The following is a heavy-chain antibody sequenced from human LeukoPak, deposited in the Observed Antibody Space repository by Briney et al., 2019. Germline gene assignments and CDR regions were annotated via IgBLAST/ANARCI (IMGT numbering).Heavy chain of an antibody. J-gene: IGHJ3*02. D-gene: IGHD2/OR15-2a*01. V-gene: IGHV3-74*01. CDR3: AREARRGVYFYDAFDI. CDR2: IPKQWRRI. CDR1: GFSASSHW. Sequence: GGSLRLSCAASGFSASSHWMHWVRQAPGKGLVWVSRIPKQWRRIIYADSVQGLFPISRDNGKNTVDLQINSLRVDDTAVYFCAREARRGVYFYDAFDIWGQGTLVSVSS.